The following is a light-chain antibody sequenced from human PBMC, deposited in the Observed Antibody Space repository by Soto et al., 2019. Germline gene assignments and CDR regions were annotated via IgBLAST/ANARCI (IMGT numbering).Light chain of an antibody. CDR1: SREVGCYNF. J-gene: IGLJ2*01. CDR2: EVS. V-gene: IGLV2-8*01. CDR3: SSYAGSNIVV. Sequence: QSALTQPPSASGSPGQSVTISCTGTSREVGCYNFVSWYQQHQGKAPKLMIYEVSERPSGVPDRFSGSKSGNTASLTVSGLQAEDEADYYCSSYAGSNIVVFGGGTKLTVL.